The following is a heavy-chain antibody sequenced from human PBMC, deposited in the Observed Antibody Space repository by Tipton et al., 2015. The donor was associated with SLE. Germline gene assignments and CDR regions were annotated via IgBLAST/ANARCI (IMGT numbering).Heavy chain of an antibody. CDR2: INHSGST. CDR1: GGSISSHY. Sequence: LRLSCTVSGGSISSHYWSWIRQPPGKGLEWIGEINHSGSTNYNPSLKSRVTISVDTSKNQFSLKLSSVTAADTAVYYCASQTFYYDSSGLSGNYFDYWGQGNLVTVSS. J-gene: IGHJ4*02. V-gene: IGHV4-34*01. D-gene: IGHD3-22*01. CDR3: ASQTFYYDSSGLSGNYFDY.